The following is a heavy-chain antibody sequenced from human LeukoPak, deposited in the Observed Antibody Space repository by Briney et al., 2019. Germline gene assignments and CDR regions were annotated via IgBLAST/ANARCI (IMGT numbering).Heavy chain of an antibody. CDR3: ARHPLTDWSGGSCSDY. D-gene: IGHD2-15*01. CDR1: GGSISSGDYY. CDR2: IYYSGST. Sequence: KSSETLSLTCTVSGGSISSGDYYWSWIRQPPGKGLEWIGYIYYSGSTYYDPSLKSRVTISVDTSKNQFSLKLSSVTAADTAVYYCARHPLTDWSGGSCSDYWGQGTLVTVSS. J-gene: IGHJ4*02. V-gene: IGHV4-30-4*01.